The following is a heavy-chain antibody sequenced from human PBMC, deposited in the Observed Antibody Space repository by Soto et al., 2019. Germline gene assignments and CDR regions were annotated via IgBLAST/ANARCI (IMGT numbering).Heavy chain of an antibody. CDR1: GGSISSDDFF. CDR3: AREEDHGSGRSGGMDG. D-gene: IGHD3-10*01. V-gene: IGHV4-31*03. Sequence: QVQLQESGPGLVKPSETLSLSCNVSGGSISSDDFFWSWVRQHPARGLEWIGYIYHSGTTYYTPSPQSRITISVDTSKNQFSLKLRSVTAADTAVYFCAREEDHGSGRSGGMDGWGQGTAVTVS. J-gene: IGHJ6*02. CDR2: IYHSGTT.